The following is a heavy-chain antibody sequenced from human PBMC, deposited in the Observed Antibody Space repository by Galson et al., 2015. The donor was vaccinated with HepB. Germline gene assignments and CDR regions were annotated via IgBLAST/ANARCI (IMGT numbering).Heavy chain of an antibody. V-gene: IGHV4-31*03. Sequence: TLSLTCTVSGGSINSGGYYWSWIRQHPGKGLEWIGYIYYSGITYYNPSLKSRVTISVDTSKNQFSLELSSVTAADTAVYSCARAGSSWYYFDYWGQGTLVIVSS. CDR3: ARAGSSWYYFDY. J-gene: IGHJ4*02. D-gene: IGHD6-13*01. CDR1: GGSINSGGYY. CDR2: IYYSGIT.